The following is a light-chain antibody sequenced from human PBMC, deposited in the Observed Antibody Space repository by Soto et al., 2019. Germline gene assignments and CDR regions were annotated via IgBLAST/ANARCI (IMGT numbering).Light chain of an antibody. CDR1: QSVSSD. CDR2: GAS. V-gene: IGKV3-15*01. Sequence: EIVLTQSPATLSLSPGERATLSCRAGQSVSSDLGWYQQKPGQAPRLLIYGASTRATGIPARFSGSGSGTEFTLTISSLQSEDFAVYYCQQYNNWPRTFGQGTKVDI. CDR3: QQYNNWPRT. J-gene: IGKJ1*01.